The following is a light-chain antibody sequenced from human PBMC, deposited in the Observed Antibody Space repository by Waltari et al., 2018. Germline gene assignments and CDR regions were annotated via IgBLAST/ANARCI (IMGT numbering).Light chain of an antibody. Sequence: DIQMTQSPSSLSVSVGDRVTITCRASQSISSYLNWYQQKPGKAPKLLIYAASSLQSGVPSRFSGSGSGTDFTLTISSLQPEDFATYYCQQSYSTPDTFGQGTKLEI. CDR2: AAS. V-gene: IGKV1-39*01. CDR1: QSISSY. J-gene: IGKJ2*01. CDR3: QQSYSTPDT.